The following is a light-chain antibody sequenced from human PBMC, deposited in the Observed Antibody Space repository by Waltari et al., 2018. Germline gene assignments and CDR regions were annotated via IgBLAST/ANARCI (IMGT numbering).Light chain of an antibody. V-gene: IGKV3-20*01. J-gene: IGKJ2*01. CDR1: QSLTKRY. CDR3: QQYGSSILYT. Sequence: VLTQSQGTLSLSPGERATLSCRASQSLTKRYLAWYQQKPGQAPRLLIYGASSRAAGIPDRFSGSGSGTDFTLTISSLEPEDSAVYYCQQYGSSILYTFGQGTKLEIK. CDR2: GAS.